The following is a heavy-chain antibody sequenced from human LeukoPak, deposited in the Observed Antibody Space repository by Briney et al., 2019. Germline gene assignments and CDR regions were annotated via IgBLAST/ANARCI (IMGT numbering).Heavy chain of an antibody. CDR3: ARDTLDTGLYYFDY. CDR2: ISGSGGST. CDR1: GFTFSSYA. Sequence: GGSLRLSCAASGFTFSSYAMSWVRQAPGKGLEWVSAISGSGGSTYYADSVKGRFTISRDNSKNTLYLQMNSLRAEDTAVYYCARDTLDTGLYYFDYWGQGTLVTVSS. V-gene: IGHV3-23*01. D-gene: IGHD5-18*01. J-gene: IGHJ4*02.